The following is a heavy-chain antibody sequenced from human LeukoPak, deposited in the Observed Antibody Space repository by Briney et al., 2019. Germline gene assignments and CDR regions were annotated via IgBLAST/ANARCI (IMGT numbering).Heavy chain of an antibody. V-gene: IGHV4-34*01. D-gene: IGHD3-22*01. Sequence: SETLSLTCAVYGGSFSGYYWSWIRQPPGKGLEWIGEINHSGSTNYNPSLKSRVTISVDTSKNQFSLKLSSVTAADTAVYYCARGRGTYYYDSSGWLGYWGQGTLVTVSS. J-gene: IGHJ4*02. CDR2: INHSGST. CDR3: ARGRGTYYYDSSGWLGY. CDR1: GGSFSGYY.